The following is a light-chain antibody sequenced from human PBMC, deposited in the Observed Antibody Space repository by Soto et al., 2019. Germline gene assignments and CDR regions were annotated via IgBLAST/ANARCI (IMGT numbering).Light chain of an antibody. Sequence: DIQMTQSPSTLSASVGDRVTITCRASQSVSSWLAWYQQKPGKAPQLLIYDASSLESGVPSRFRGRRSGTEFTLTISYLQPDDFDSYYCQHCESYFFTFGTRTKVEIK. CDR1: QSVSSW. CDR2: DAS. V-gene: IGKV1-5*01. CDR3: QHCESYFFT. J-gene: IGKJ3*01.